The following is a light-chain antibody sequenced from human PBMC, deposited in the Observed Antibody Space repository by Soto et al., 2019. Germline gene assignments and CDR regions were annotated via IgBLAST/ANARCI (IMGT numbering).Light chain of an antibody. CDR1: QSVSTN. J-gene: IGKJ1*01. Sequence: EIALTQSPATLSLSPGERVTLSCRASQSVSTNVAWYQQKPGQAPRLLLYGASTRATGLPARFSGSGSGTEFTLTISSLQSEDFAVYYCQHYHDWPPRTFGQGTKVDIK. CDR2: GAS. V-gene: IGKV3-15*01. CDR3: QHYHDWPPRT.